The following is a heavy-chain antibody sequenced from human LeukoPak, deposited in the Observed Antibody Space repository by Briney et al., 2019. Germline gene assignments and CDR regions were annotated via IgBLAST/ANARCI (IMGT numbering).Heavy chain of an antibody. Sequence: SETLSLACTVSGGSISSYYCSWIRQPAGKGLEWIVLIYNSGSTNYKPSLKSRVTMSVDTSKNQFSLKLSSVTAADTAVYYCARSLYCSSTSCYLFDYWGQGTLVTVSS. CDR3: ARSLYCSSTSCYLFDY. J-gene: IGHJ4*02. V-gene: IGHV4-4*07. CDR2: IYNSGST. CDR1: GGSISSYY. D-gene: IGHD2-2*01.